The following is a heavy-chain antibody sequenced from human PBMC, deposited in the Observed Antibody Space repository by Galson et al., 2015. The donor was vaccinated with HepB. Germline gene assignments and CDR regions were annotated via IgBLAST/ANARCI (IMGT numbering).Heavy chain of an antibody. CDR1: GGSFSGYY. V-gene: IGHV4-34*01. J-gene: IGHJ4*02. Sequence: ETLSLTCAVYGGSFSGYYWSWIRQPPGKGLEWIGEINHSGSTNYNPSLKSRVTISVDTSKNQFSLKLSSVTAADTAVYYCARGRRGITITPPRVPYFDYWGQGTLVTVSS. CDR2: INHSGST. D-gene: IGHD3-9*01. CDR3: ARGRRGITITPPRVPYFDY.